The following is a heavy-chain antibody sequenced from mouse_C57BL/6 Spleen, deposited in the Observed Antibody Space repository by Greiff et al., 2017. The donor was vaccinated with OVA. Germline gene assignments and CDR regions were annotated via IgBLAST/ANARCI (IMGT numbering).Heavy chain of an antibody. CDR3: ARQGYDTYFDY. Sequence: EVKLEESGGGLVQPGGSLKLSCAASGFTFSDYYMYWVRQTPEKRLEWVAYISNGGGSTYYPDTVKGRFTISRDNAKNTLYLQMSRLKSEDTAMYYCARQGYDTYFDYWGQGTTLTVSS. V-gene: IGHV5-12*01. CDR1: GFTFSDYY. D-gene: IGHD2-10*02. J-gene: IGHJ2*01. CDR2: ISNGGGST.